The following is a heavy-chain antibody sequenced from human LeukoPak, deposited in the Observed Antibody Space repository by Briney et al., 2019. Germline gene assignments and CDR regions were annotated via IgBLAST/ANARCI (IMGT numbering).Heavy chain of an antibody. CDR3: ARGGGLDV. CDR1: GFTFSSYS. J-gene: IGHJ6*02. V-gene: IGHV3-21*04. D-gene: IGHD3-16*01. CDR2: ISSSSSYI. Sequence: GGSLRLSCAASGFTFSSYSMNWVRQAPGKGLEWVSSISSSSSYIYYADSVKGRFTISRDNSKNTLYLQMTSLRAEDTAVYFCARGGGLDVWGQGATVTVSS.